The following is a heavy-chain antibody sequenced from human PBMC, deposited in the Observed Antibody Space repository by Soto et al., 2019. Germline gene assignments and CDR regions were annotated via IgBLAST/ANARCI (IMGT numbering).Heavy chain of an antibody. CDR2: INPNSGGT. V-gene: IGHV1-2*04. D-gene: IGHD3-9*01. J-gene: IGHJ6*02. Sequence: GASVKVSCKASGYTFTGYYMHWVRQAPGQGLEWMGWINPNSGGTNYAQKFQGWVTMTRDTSISTAYMELSRLRSDDTAVYYCARGSVLRYFDWLSGVYGMDVWGQGTTVTVSS. CDR3: ARGSVLRYFDWLSGVYGMDV. CDR1: GYTFTGYY.